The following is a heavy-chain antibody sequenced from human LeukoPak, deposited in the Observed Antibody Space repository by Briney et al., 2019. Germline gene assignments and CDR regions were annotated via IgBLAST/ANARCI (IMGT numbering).Heavy chain of an antibody. CDR1: GYSFSGYY. CDR2: INPNSGAT. CDR3: ARDQNYLDSTAYYGTDC. Sequence: ASVKVSCKASGYSFSGYYIHWVRQAPGQGLEWMGWINPNSGATNYAQNFQGTVTLTRDTSTTTAYMQLSRLRSDDTAVYYCARDQNYLDSTAYYGTDCWGQGTLVTVSS. D-gene: IGHD3-22*01. J-gene: IGHJ4*02. V-gene: IGHV1-2*02.